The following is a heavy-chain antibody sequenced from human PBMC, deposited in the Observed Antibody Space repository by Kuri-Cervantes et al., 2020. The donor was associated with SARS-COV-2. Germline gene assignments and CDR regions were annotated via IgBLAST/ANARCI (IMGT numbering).Heavy chain of an antibody. CDR1: EFKFSRTN. D-gene: IGHD4/OR15-4a*01. V-gene: IGHV3-30*18. CDR3: AKDGAGAHDF. Sequence: GGSLRLSCAAYEFKFSRTNMHGVRQAPGKGLEWVAFISYDGNNKKCIASGKGRFTISRYNSQNKLYLQMRSMKPDDTAMYYCAKDGAGAHDFWGQGTLVTVSS. CDR2: ISYDGNNK. J-gene: IGHJ4*02.